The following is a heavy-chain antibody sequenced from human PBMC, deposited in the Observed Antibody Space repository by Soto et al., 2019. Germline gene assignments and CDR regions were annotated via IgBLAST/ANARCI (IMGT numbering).Heavy chain of an antibody. J-gene: IGHJ3*02. CDR3: ARQVVVSPQGVKYYDSSGQPGAFDI. D-gene: IGHD3-22*01. V-gene: IGHV4-59*08. CDR2: IYYSGST. CDR1: GGSISSYY. Sequence: SETLSLTCTVSGGSISSYYWSWIRQPPGKGLEWIGYIYYSGSTNYNPSLKSRVTISVDTSKNQFSLKLSSVTAADTAVYYCARQVVVSPQGVKYYDSSGQPGAFDIWGQGTMVTVSS.